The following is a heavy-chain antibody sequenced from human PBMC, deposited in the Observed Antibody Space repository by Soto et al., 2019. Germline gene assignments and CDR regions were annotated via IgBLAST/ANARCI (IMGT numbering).Heavy chain of an antibody. Sequence: QVQLVQSGAEVKKPGSSVKVSCKASGGTFSSYAISWVRQAPGQGLEWMGGIIPIFGTANYAQKFQGRVTIPADESTSTDDMELSSLRSEDTAVYYCARGTHDSGDYEPAHFDYWGQGTLVTVSS. CDR2: IIPIFGTA. CDR3: ARGTHDSGDYEPAHFDY. J-gene: IGHJ4*02. V-gene: IGHV1-69*12. CDR1: GGTFSSYA. D-gene: IGHD4-17*01.